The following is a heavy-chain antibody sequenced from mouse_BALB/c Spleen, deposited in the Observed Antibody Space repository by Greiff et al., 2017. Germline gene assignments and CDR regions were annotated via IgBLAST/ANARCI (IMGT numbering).Heavy chain of an antibody. D-gene: IGHD4-1*01. J-gene: IGHJ4*01. CDR1: GYTFTDYN. CDR3: ARRRNWDDAMDY. V-gene: IGHV1-18*01. Sequence: VQLQQSGPELVKPGASVKIPCKASGYTFTDYNMDWVKQSHGKSLEWIGDINPNNGGTIYNQKFKGKATLTVDKSSSTAYMELRSLTSEDTAVYYCARRRNWDDAMDYWGQGTSVTVSS. CDR2: INPNNGGT.